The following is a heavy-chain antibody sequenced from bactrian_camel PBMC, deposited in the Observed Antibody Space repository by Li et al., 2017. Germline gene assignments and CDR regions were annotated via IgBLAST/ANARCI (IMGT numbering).Heavy chain of an antibody. J-gene: IGHJ4*01. CDR1: GDGFTGGC. CDR2: IDTSGGT. CDR3: AAGLNSARLMLGNGWYAD. D-gene: IGHD7*01. V-gene: IGHV3S53*01. Sequence: HVQLVESGGGLVQADGSLRLFCVASGDGFTGGCMAWFRQAPGNEREAVAFIDTSGGTNYAYSVAGRFTISKDNAKNMLYLQMNRLKPEDTGTYYCAAGLNSARLMLGNGWYADSGQGTQVTVS.